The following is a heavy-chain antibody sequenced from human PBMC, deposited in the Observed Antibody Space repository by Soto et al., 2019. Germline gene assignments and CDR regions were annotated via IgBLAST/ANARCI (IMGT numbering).Heavy chain of an antibody. CDR2: ISGGGGYT. CDR3: AKDDAATRTYDAFDI. J-gene: IGHJ3*02. CDR1: GFTFSSYA. Sequence: VQLLESGGGLVQPGGSLRLSCAASGFTFSSYAMSWVRQAPGKGLEWVSVISGGGGYTYYADSVKGRFTISSDNSKNTLYLQMNSLRAEDTAVYYCAKDDAATRTYDAFDIWGQGTMVTVSS. D-gene: IGHD1-1*01. V-gene: IGHV3-23*01.